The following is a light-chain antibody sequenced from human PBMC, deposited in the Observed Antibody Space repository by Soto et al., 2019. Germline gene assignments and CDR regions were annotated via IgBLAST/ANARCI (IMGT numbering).Light chain of an antibody. V-gene: IGKV3-11*01. CDR1: QSFRGL. Sequence: IVLTQSPDTLSLSPGERATLSCRASQSFRGLLAWYQQKPGQAPRLLIYDAYNRATGIPPRFSGSGSGTDFTLTISSLEPEDSAVYYCQQRHIWPITFGQGTRLEI. CDR2: DAY. CDR3: QQRHIWPIT. J-gene: IGKJ5*01.